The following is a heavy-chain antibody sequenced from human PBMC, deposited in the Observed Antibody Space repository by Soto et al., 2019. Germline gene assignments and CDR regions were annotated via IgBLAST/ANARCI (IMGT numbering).Heavy chain of an antibody. V-gene: IGHV4-39*02. J-gene: IGHJ5*02. CDR2: ISYSGST. CDR3: ARLLGFGELSSICWFDP. CDR1: GGSISSSSYY. Sequence: PPETLSLTCTVSGGSISSSSYYWGWFRQPPGMGLAWLGSISYSGSTYYNRSLKSRVPISVDTSNNHLSLHLSPVTAADTDVYSCARLLGFGELSSICWFDPWGQGTLVTVSS. D-gene: IGHD3-10*01.